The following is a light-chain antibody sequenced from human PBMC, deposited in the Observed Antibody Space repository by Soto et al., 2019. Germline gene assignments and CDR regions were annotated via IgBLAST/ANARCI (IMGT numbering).Light chain of an antibody. CDR1: SSDVGGYNL. J-gene: IGLJ1*01. V-gene: IGLV2-23*02. CDR3: CSYAGTVAYV. CDR2: DVN. Sequence: APTQPASVYGCSGQSITISCTGTSSDVGGYNLVSWYQQHPGKAPKLMICDVNTRPSGVSNRFSGSKSGDTASLTISGLQAEDEADYFCCSYAGTVAYVFGTGTKVTVL.